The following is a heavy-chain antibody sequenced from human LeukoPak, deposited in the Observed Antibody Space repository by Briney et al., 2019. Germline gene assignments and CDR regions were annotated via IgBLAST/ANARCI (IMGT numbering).Heavy chain of an antibody. Sequence: ASVTVSCKVSGNTRAELAIHWVRQAPGKGLEWMGGFDPEDGETIYAQKFQGRVTVTEDTSTDTAFMELSSLRSEDTAVYYCATGRSGGYAFDYWGQGTLVTVSS. CDR3: ATGRSGGYAFDY. D-gene: IGHD5-12*01. V-gene: IGHV1-24*01. CDR2: FDPEDGET. CDR1: GNTRAELA. J-gene: IGHJ4*02.